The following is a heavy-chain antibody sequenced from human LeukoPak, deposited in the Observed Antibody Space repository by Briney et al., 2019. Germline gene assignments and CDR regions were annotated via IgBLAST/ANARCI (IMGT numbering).Heavy chain of an antibody. CDR3: ATVVVRWFGELLSYFYY. J-gene: IGHJ4*02. CDR1: GFTVSSNY. V-gene: IGHV3-53*01. Sequence: GGSLRLSCAASGFTVSSNYMSWVRQAPGKGLEWVSSIYSGSSTYYSESVEGGFTISRDNSTNTLDLQMNSLRAEDTAVYYCATVVVRWFGELLSYFYYWGQGTLVTVSS. D-gene: IGHD3-10*01. CDR2: IYSGSST.